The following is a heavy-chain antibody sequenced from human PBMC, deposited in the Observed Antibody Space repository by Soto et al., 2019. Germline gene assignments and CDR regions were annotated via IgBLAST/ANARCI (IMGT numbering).Heavy chain of an antibody. CDR1: GGSISSGGYY. D-gene: IGHD2-15*01. CDR2: IYYSGST. V-gene: IGHV4-31*03. CDR3: ARGVVYCSGGSCSYYYYYGMVV. Sequence: SETLSLTCTVSGGSISSGGYYWSWIRQHPGKGLEWIGYIYYSGSTYYNPSLKSRVTISVDTSKNQFSLKLSSVTAADTAVYYWARGVVYCSGGSCSYYYYYGMVVCGPGATVTVSS. J-gene: IGHJ6*02.